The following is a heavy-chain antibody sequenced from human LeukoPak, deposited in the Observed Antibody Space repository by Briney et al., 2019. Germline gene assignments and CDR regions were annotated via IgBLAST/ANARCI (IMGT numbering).Heavy chain of an antibody. CDR1: GFTFSSYA. V-gene: IGHV3-21*01. J-gene: IGHJ4*02. D-gene: IGHD6-19*01. CDR3: ARGARSSGWYGDY. Sequence: GGSLRLSCAASGFTFSSYAMSWVRQAPGKGLEWVSSISSSSSYIYYADSVKGRFTISRDNAKNSLYLQMNSLRAEDTAVYYCARGARSSGWYGDYWGQGTLVTVSS. CDR2: ISSSSSYI.